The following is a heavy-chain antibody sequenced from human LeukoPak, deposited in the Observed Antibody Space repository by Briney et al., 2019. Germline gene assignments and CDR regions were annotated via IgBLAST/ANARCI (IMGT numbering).Heavy chain of an antibody. J-gene: IGHJ4*02. CDR3: AKSSSSWRYFDY. V-gene: IGHV3-7*03. CDR1: GFTFSSYW. D-gene: IGHD6-13*01. Sequence: GGSLRLSCAAPGFTFSSYWMSWVRQAPGKGLEWVANIKQDGSEKYYVDAVKGRFTISRDNAKNSLYLQMNSLRAEDTAVYYCAKSSSSWRYFDYWGQGTLVTVSS. CDR2: IKQDGSEK.